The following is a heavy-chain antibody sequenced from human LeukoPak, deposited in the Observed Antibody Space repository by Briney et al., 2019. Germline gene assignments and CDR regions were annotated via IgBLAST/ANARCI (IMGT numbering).Heavy chain of an antibody. CDR3: ARTVGASEGVDY. J-gene: IGHJ4*02. CDR1: GFTFSDYY. Sequence: PGGSLRLSCAASGFTFSDYYMSWIRQAPGKGLEWISYISDGGNTISDSVKGRFTISRDNAKNSLYLQMNSLRAEDTAVYYCARTVGASEGVDYWGQGTLVTVSS. V-gene: IGHV3-11*01. D-gene: IGHD1-26*01. CDR2: ISDGGNTI.